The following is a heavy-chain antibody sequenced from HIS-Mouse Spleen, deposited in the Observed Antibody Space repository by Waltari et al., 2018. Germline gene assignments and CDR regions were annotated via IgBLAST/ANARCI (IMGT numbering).Heavy chain of an antibody. D-gene: IGHD2-15*01. J-gene: IGHJ4*02. CDR3: ARPDRVVVVAASLNY. Sequence: QVQLVQSGAEVKKPGASVKVSCKASGYTFTGYYMHWVRQAPGQGLEWMGWINPNSGGTHYAQKFQGRVTMTRDTSISTAYMGLRRRRSEDTAVDYCARPDRVVVVAASLNYWGQGTLVTVSS. CDR2: INPNSGGT. CDR1: GYTFTGYY. V-gene: IGHV1-2*02.